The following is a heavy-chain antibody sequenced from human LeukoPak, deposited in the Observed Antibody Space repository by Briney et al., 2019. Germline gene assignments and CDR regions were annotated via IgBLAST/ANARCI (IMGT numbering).Heavy chain of an antibody. CDR2: IYSGGST. CDR1: GFTVSSNY. V-gene: IGHV3-66*01. Sequence: GGSLRLSCAASGFTVSSNYMSWVRQAPGKGLEWVSVIYSGGSTYYADSVKGRFTISRDNSKNTLYLQMNSLRAEDTAVYYCAKVGPIVVVPAALYYMDVWGKGTTVTVSS. CDR3: AKVGPIVVVPAALYYMDV. D-gene: IGHD2-2*01. J-gene: IGHJ6*03.